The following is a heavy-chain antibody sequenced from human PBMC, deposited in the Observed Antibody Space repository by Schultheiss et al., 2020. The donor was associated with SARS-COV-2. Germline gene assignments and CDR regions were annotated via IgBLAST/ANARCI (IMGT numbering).Heavy chain of an antibody. Sequence: SQTLSLTCAVYGGSFSSYYWSWIRQPPGKGLEWIGYIYYSGSTNYNPSLKSRVTISVDTSKNQFSLKLGSVTAADTAVYYCARHSSSSRPNFDYWGQGTLVTVSS. J-gene: IGHJ4*02. CDR1: GGSFSSYY. CDR3: ARHSSSSRPNFDY. CDR2: IYYSGST. D-gene: IGHD6-6*01. V-gene: IGHV4-59*08.